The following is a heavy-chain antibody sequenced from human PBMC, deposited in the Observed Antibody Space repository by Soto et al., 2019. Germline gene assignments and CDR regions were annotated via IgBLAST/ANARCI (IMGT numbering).Heavy chain of an antibody. CDR1: GFTFSSYG. Sequence: GGSLRLSCAASGFTFSSYGMHWVRQAPGKGLEWVAVIWYDGSNKYYADSVKGRFTISRDNSKNTLYLQMNSLRAEDTAVYYCARDGVATVGSYYFDYWGQGTLVTVSS. CDR2: IWYDGSNK. D-gene: IGHD5-12*01. J-gene: IGHJ4*02. CDR3: ARDGVATVGSYYFDY. V-gene: IGHV3-33*01.